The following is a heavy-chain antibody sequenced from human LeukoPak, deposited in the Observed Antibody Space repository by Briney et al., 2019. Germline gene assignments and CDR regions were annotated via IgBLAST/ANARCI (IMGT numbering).Heavy chain of an antibody. Sequence: SETLSLTCAVYGGSFSGYYWSWIRQPPGKGLEWIGEINHSGSTNYNPSLKSRVTISVDTSKNQFSLKLSSVTAADTAVYYCARAPRLRARYYYYYMDVWGKGTTVTVFS. D-gene: IGHD3-16*01. J-gene: IGHJ6*03. CDR1: GGSFSGYY. CDR2: INHSGST. V-gene: IGHV4-34*01. CDR3: ARAPRLRARYYYYYMDV.